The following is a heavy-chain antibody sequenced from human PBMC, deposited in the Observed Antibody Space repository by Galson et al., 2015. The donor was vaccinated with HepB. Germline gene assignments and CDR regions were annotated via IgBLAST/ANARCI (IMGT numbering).Heavy chain of an antibody. V-gene: IGHV1-18*04. CDR3: ARPFTGYESYYYGLDV. CDR2: ISAYNGNT. CDR1: GFNFTAYG. D-gene: IGHD3-9*01. J-gene: IGHJ6*02. Sequence: SVKVSCKASGFNFTAYGFTWVRQAPGRGLEWMGWISAYNGNTHFSQTVQGRVTMTTDASTNTAYMELRGLRSDDTAVYYCARPFTGYESYYYGLDVWGQGTTVTVSS.